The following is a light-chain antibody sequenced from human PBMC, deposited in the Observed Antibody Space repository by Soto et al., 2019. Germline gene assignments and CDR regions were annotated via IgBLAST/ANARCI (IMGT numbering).Light chain of an antibody. V-gene: IGKV3-15*01. CDR1: QSVTTN. Sequence: VVMTHSPATRSVSPGERATLSCRASQSVTTNLAWYQHKPGQAPRLLIHGASTRATGVPGRFSGGGSGTDLTLTISSLQSEDFEVDHCPQYNNWPPAVGQGPKVHIK. CDR2: GAS. CDR3: PQYNNWPPA. J-gene: IGKJ1*01.